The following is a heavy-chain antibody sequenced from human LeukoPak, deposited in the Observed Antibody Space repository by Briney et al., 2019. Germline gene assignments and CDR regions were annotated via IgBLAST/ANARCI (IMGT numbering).Heavy chain of an antibody. CDR3: ASGCSSTSCPPSMRLISDAFDI. J-gene: IGHJ3*02. D-gene: IGHD2-2*01. CDR1: GGSFSGYY. V-gene: IGHV4-34*01. Sequence: SETLSLTCAVYGGSFSGYYWSWIRHPPGNGLGWKGEINHSGSTNTNPSLKSRVTISVDTSKNQCSLKLSSVTAADTAVYYCASGCSSTSCPPSMRLISDAFDIWGQGTMVAVSS. CDR2: INHSGST.